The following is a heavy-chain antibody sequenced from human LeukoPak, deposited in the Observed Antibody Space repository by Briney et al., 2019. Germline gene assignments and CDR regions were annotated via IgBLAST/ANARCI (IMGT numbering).Heavy chain of an antibody. V-gene: IGHV4-59*08. Sequence: ASETLSLTCTVSGGSISSYYWSWIRQPPGKGLEWIGYIYYSGSTNYNPSLKSRVTISVDTSKNQFSLKLSSVTAADTAVYYCARHGVYYGSGSSWVDYWGQGALVTVSS. CDR1: GGSISSYY. D-gene: IGHD3-10*01. CDR3: ARHGVYYGSGSSWVDY. J-gene: IGHJ4*02. CDR2: IYYSGST.